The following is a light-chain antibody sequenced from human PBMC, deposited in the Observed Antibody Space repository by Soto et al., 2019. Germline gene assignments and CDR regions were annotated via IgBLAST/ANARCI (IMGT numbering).Light chain of an antibody. CDR2: EVS. CDR1: SSDVGSYNL. J-gene: IGLJ1*01. V-gene: IGLV2-14*02. Sequence: QSVLTQPASVSGSPGQSITISCTGTSSDVGSYNLVSWYQQHPGKAPKLMIYEVSKRPSGVSNRFSGSKSGNTASLTISGLQAEDEADYYCSSYTSDSTYVFGTGTKVTVL. CDR3: SSYTSDSTYV.